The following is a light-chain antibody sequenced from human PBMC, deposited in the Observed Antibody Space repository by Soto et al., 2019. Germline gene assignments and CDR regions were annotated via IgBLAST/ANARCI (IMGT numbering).Light chain of an antibody. CDR2: XNX. V-gene: IGLV1-40*01. J-gene: IGLJ2*01. CDR1: SSNIGAGYD. CDR3: QSYDSSLSGYVV. Sequence: QSVLTQPPSVSGAPGQRVTISCTGSSSNIGAGYDVHWYQQLPGTAPKPXXYXNXXXXXGXPDXFXXSKSXXXXSXAIXGXXXXXXXXXXCQSYDSSLSGYVVFGGGTKLTVL.